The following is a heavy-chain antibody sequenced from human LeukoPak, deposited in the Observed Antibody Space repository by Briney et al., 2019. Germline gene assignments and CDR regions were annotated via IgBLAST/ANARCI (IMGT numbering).Heavy chain of an antibody. CDR3: AREGRDGYNRRKSFDY. J-gene: IGHJ4*02. CDR1: GGSISSYY. CDR2: IYTSGST. V-gene: IGHV4-4*07. D-gene: IGHD5-24*01. Sequence: SETLSLTCTVSGGSISSYYWSWIRQPAGKGLEWIGRIYTSGSTNYNPSLKSRVTMSVDTSKNQFSLKLSSVTAADTAVYHCAREGRDGYNRRKSFDYWGQGTLVTVSS.